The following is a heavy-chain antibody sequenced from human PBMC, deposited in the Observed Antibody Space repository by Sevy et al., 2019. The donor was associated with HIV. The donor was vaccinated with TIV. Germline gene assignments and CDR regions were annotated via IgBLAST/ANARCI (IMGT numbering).Heavy chain of an antibody. V-gene: IGHV3-30*02. Sequence: GGSLRLSCAASGFTFSSYGMHWVRQAPGKGLEWVAFIRYDGSNKYYADSVKGRFTISRDNSKNTLYLQMNSLGAEDTAVYYCAKGSYYDFWSGYYMGVGFDYWGQGTLVTVSS. D-gene: IGHD3-3*01. CDR3: AKGSYYDFWSGYYMGVGFDY. J-gene: IGHJ4*02. CDR1: GFTFSSYG. CDR2: IRYDGSNK.